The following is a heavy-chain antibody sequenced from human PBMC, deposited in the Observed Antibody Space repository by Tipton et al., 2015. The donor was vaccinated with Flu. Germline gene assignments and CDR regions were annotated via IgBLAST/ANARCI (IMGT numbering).Heavy chain of an antibody. D-gene: IGHD1-26*01. V-gene: IGHV4-61*02. CDR3: ARTRSGNYLDDAFDI. Sequence: TLSLTCTVSGGSISSGSYYWSWIRQPAGKGLEWIGRIYTTGSTNYNPSLKSRVTISADTSKNQFSLKLSSVTAADTAVYDCARTRSGNYLDDAFDIWGQGTMVTVSS. CDR1: GGSISSGSYY. J-gene: IGHJ3*02. CDR2: IYTTGST.